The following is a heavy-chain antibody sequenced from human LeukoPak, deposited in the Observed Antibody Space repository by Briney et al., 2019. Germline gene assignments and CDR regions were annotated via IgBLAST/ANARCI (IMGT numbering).Heavy chain of an antibody. CDR2: IYTSGST. J-gene: IGHJ6*03. D-gene: IGHD4-23*01. CDR3: ASDAGNHYYYYMDV. V-gene: IGHV4-61*02. CDR1: GGSISSGSYY. Sequence: SETLSLTCTVSGGSISSGSYYWSWIRQPAGKGLEWIGRIYTSGSTNHNPSLKSRVTISVDTSKNQFSLKLSSVTAADTAVYYCASDAGNHYYYYMDVWGKGTTVTVSS.